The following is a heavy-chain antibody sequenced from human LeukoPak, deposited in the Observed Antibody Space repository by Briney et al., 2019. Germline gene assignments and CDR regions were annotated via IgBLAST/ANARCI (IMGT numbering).Heavy chain of an antibody. CDR2: ISGSGGST. Sequence: GGSLRLSSAASGFTFSSYAMSWVRQAPGKGLEWVSAISGSGGSTYYADSVKGRFTISRDNSKNTVYLQMNSLRAEDTAVYYYAKDAGPYVWGSYRPFAYWGQGTLVTVSS. J-gene: IGHJ4*02. D-gene: IGHD3-16*02. CDR1: GFTFSSYA. CDR3: AKDAGPYVWGSYRPFAY. V-gene: IGHV3-23*01.